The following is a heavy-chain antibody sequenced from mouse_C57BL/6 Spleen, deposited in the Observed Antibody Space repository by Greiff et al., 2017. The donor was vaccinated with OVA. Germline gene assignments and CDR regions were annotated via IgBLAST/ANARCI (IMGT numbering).Heavy chain of an antibody. Sequence: QVQLQQSGPELVKPGASVKISCKASGYAFSSSWMNWVKQRPGKGLEWIGRIYPGDGDTNYNGKFKGKATLTADKSSSTAYMQLSSLTSEDSAVYFCARIPAYYSNYERGAMDYWGQGTSVTVSS. CDR1: GYAFSSSW. D-gene: IGHD2-5*01. CDR2: IYPGDGDT. J-gene: IGHJ4*01. V-gene: IGHV1-82*01. CDR3: ARIPAYYSNYERGAMDY.